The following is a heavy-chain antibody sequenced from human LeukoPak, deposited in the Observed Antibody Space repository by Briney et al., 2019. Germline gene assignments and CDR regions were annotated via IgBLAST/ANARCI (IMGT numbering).Heavy chain of an antibody. CDR3: ARCALYGLPVSPDY. Sequence: GESLKISCKGSGYSFPNKWIGWVRQMPGKGLEWIGIIYPGDSDTRFGPSFQGQVTISADKSISTAYLQWSSLKASDTAMYYCARCALYGLPVSPDYWGQGTLVTVSS. V-gene: IGHV5-51*01. CDR2: IYPGDSDT. J-gene: IGHJ4*02. D-gene: IGHD3-10*01. CDR1: GYSFPNKW.